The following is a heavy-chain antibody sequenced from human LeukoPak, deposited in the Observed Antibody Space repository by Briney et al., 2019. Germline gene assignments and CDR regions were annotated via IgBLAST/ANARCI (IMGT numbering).Heavy chain of an antibody. CDR1: GFTFSTYW. D-gene: IGHD4-17*01. V-gene: IGHV3-7*01. CDR3: ARDDYGDGFDY. J-gene: IGHJ4*02. CDR2: MRRDGNEI. Sequence: QAGGSLRLSCSASGFTFSTYWMSWVRQAPGKGLEWVANMRRDGNEIYYLDSVRGRLTISRDNAKNSLYLQMNSLRAEDTAVYYCARDDYGDGFDYWGQGTLVTVSS.